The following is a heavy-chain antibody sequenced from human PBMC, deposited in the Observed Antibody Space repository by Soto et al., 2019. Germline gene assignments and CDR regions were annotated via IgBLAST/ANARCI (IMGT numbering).Heavy chain of an antibody. CDR3: ARVAYSYGWIYDY. CDR2: IKQDGSER. CDR1: VFTFSSYW. V-gene: IGHV3-7*01. J-gene: IGHJ4*01. Sequence: WWSLRLSCSAPVFTFSSYWMSWCRQAPGKGLEWVVNIKQDGSERYYMDSVRGRFTASRDNAKNSLYLQMNSLRAEDTAVYFCARVAYSYGWIYDYWGQGSLVTVSS. D-gene: IGHD6-19*01.